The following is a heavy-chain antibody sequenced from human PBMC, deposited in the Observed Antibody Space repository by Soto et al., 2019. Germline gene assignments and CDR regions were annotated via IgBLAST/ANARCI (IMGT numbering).Heavy chain of an antibody. CDR1: GFTFTTSA. J-gene: IGHJ4*02. CDR3: GGHWYNY. Sequence: TGGSLRLSCAASGFTFTTSAISWVRQAPGKGLEWISLIHIPGGRATYADSVRGRFTISIDNSENTVFLQMNSLRAEDTAIYYCGGHWYNYWGQGTLVTVSS. D-gene: IGHD1-20*01. CDR2: IHIPGGRA. V-gene: IGHV3-23*01.